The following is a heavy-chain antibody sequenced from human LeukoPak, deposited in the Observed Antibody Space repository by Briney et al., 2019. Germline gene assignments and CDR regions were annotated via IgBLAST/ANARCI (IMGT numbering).Heavy chain of an antibody. CDR2: IWFDGSVK. CDR1: GFTFNTYG. J-gene: IGHJ4*02. D-gene: IGHD5-12*01. Sequence: GGSLRLSCAASGFTFNTYGMHWVRQAPGQGLEWVAAIWFDGSVKHYSDAVKGRFTISRDNSLNTLYLQMNSLRVEDTAVYYCAREGRVSGYDFDCWGQGTLVTVSS. CDR3: AREGRVSGYDFDC. V-gene: IGHV3-33*08.